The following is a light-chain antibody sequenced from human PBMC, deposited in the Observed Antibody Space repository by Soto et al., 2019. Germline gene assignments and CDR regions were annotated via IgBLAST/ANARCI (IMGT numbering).Light chain of an antibody. CDR2: GAS. CDR1: QGVSGXX. V-gene: IGKV3-20*01. J-gene: IGKJ1*01. CDR3: XXYGSSPRT. Sequence: EIVLTQSPGTLSLSPGERATLSCRASQGVSGXXLAWYQQKPGQAPRLLIYGASSRATGIPNRFSGSESGXXXXXXXXXLXPEDXAVXXXXXYGSSPRTFGQGTKVEIK.